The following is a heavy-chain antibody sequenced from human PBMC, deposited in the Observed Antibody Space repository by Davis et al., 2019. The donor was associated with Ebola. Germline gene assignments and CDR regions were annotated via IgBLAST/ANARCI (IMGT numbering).Heavy chain of an antibody. Sequence: GESLKISCAASGFTFSSDAMSWVRQAPGKGLEWVSTITGSGGRTNHADSVKGRFTISRDNAKNTLYLQMNSLRAEDTAVYYCARVLAARPWYFDLWGRGTLVTVSS. CDR3: ARVLAARPWYFDL. D-gene: IGHD6-6*01. J-gene: IGHJ2*01. CDR1: GFTFSSDA. CDR2: ITGSGGRT. V-gene: IGHV3-23*01.